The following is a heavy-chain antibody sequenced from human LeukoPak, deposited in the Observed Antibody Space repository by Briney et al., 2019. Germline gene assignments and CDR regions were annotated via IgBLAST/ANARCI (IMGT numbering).Heavy chain of an antibody. J-gene: IGHJ4*02. Sequence: GGSLRLSXAASGFTFSSYSMNWVRQAPGKGLEWVSYISSSSTIYYADSVKGRFTISRDNAKNSLYLQMNSLRAEDTAVYYCARDSEDDFWSGYLFDYWGQGTLVTVSS. D-gene: IGHD3-3*01. CDR3: ARDSEDDFWSGYLFDY. CDR1: GFTFSSYS. CDR2: ISSSSTI. V-gene: IGHV3-48*01.